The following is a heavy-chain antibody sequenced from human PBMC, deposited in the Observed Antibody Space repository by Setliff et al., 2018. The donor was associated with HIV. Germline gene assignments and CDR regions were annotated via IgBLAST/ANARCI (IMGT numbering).Heavy chain of an antibody. CDR2: IVPILNIA. V-gene: IGHV1-69*10. J-gene: IGHJ4*02. CDR1: GDTFGKYV. CDR3: ARTDYGGNSGGNYFDY. D-gene: IGHD4-17*01. Sequence: SVKVSCKASGDTFGKYVIGWVRQARGQGLEWVGGIVPILNIAKYAQNFQDRVTITADKSTRTAYMELRSLRSDDTAVYYCARTDYGGNSGGNYFDYWGQGSLVTVSS.